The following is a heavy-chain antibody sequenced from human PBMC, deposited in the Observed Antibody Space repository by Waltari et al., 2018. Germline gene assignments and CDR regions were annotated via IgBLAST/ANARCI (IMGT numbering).Heavy chain of an antibody. Sequence: QVQLVQSGAEVKKPGASVKVSCKASGYTFTGYYMHWVRPAPGQGLEWMGRIIPIFGTANYAQKFQGRVTITADKSTSTAYMELSSLRSEDTAVYYCARAGTSYDPLRPRYWYFDLWGRGTLVTVSS. CDR3: ARAGTSYDPLRPRYWYFDL. V-gene: IGHV1-69*06. CDR2: IIPIFGTA. J-gene: IGHJ2*01. CDR1: GYTFTGYY. D-gene: IGHD5-12*01.